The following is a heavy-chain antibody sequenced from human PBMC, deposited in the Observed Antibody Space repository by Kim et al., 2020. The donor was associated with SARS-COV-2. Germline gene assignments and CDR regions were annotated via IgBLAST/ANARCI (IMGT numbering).Heavy chain of an antibody. V-gene: IGHV3-48*02. CDR2: ISSSSSTI. J-gene: IGHJ5*02. CDR1: GFTFSSYS. CDR3: ARQIVATILGAWFDP. D-gene: IGHD5-12*01. Sequence: GGSLRLSCAASGFTFSSYSMNWVRQAPGKGLEWVSYISSSSSTIYYADSVKGRFTISRDNAKNSLYLQMNSLRDEDTAVYYCARQIVATILGAWFDPWGQGTLVTVSS.